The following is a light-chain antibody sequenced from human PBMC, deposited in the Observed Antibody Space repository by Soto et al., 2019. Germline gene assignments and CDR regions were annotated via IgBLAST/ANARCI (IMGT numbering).Light chain of an antibody. CDR2: SNN. Sequence: QAVVTQAPSASGTPGQRVTISCSGGSSNIGGKTVNWYQHLPGTAPKLLIYSNNLRPSGVPDRFSGSKSGTSASLAISGLQSEDEADYYCAAWDDSLNGVVFGGGTKLTVL. CDR1: SSNIGGKT. V-gene: IGLV1-44*01. J-gene: IGLJ2*01. CDR3: AAWDDSLNGVV.